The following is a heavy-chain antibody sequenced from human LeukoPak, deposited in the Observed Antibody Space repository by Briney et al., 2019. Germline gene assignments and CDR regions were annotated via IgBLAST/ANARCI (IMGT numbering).Heavy chain of an antibody. CDR2: IYSGGKT. V-gene: IGHV3-53*01. J-gene: IGHJ4*02. D-gene: IGHD2-15*01. CDR3: ARRAGEYSHPYDY. Sequence: GGSLRLSCAASGFTVSSNSWSWVRQAPGKGLEWVSFIYSGGKTHSSDSVKGRFTISRDNSKNTLYLQMSSLRAEDTAIYYCARRAGEYSHPYDYWGQGTLVTVSS. CDR1: GFTVSSNS.